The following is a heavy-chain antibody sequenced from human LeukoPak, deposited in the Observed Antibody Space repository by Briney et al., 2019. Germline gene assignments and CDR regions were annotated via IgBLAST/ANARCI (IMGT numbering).Heavy chain of an antibody. CDR3: ARGPYASHDPFDY. V-gene: IGHV4-30-2*01. D-gene: IGHD3-16*01. Sequence: PSQTLSLTCTVSGGSISSGGYYWSWIRQPPGKGLEWIGYIYHSGSTYYNPSLKSRVTISVDTSKNQFSLKLSSVTAADTAVYYCARGPYASHDPFDYWGQGTLVTVSS. CDR2: IYHSGST. CDR1: GGSISSGGYY. J-gene: IGHJ4*02.